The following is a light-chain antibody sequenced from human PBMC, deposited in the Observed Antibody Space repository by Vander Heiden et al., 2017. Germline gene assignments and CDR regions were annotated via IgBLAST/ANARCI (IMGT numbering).Light chain of an antibody. J-gene: IGLJ2*01. V-gene: IGLV2-14*03. Sequence: QSALTQPPPVSGSPAQSITISCTGTSTDVGRYNYVSWFQHHPGTAPKLIIYDVRNRPLGISDRFSGSKSGNTTSLTISGLQAEDEAEYFCSSYTSSNTLAIFGGGTKVTVL. CDR1: STDVGRYNY. CDR2: DVR. CDR3: SSYTSSNTLAI.